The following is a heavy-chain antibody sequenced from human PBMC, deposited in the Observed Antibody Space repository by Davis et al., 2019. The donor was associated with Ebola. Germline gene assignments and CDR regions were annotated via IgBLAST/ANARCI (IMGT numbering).Heavy chain of an antibody. Sequence: PGGSLRLSCAASGFTFSSYGMHWVRQAPGKGLEWVAVISYDGSNKYYADSVKGRFTISRDNSKNTLYLQMNSLRAEDTAVYYCAKEWSSYFDYWGQGTLVTVSS. CDR2: ISYDGSNK. CDR1: GFTFSSYG. V-gene: IGHV3-30*18. CDR3: AKEWSSYFDY. D-gene: IGHD2-8*01. J-gene: IGHJ4*02.